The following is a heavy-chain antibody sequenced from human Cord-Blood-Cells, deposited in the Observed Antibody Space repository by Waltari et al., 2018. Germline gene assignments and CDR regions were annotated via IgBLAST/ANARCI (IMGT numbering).Heavy chain of an antibody. J-gene: IGHJ5*02. CDR2: ISYDGSNK. D-gene: IGHD2-2*01. CDR3: AKDRQYQLLYWFDP. Sequence: APGKGLEWVAVISYDGSNKYYADSVKGRFTISRDNSKNTLYLQMNSLRAEDTAVYYCAKDRQYQLLYWFDPWGQGTLVTVSS. V-gene: IGHV3-30*18.